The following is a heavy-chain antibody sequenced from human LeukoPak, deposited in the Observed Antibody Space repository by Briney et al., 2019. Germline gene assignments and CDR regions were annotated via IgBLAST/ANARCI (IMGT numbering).Heavy chain of an antibody. Sequence: SETLSLTCTVSGGSISSYYWGWIRQPPGKGLEWIGSIYHSGSTYYNPSLKSRVTISVDTSKNQFSLKLSSVTAADTAVYYCARLGITGTIGYWGQGTLVTVSS. V-gene: IGHV4-38-2*02. J-gene: IGHJ4*02. CDR2: IYHSGST. CDR3: ARLGITGTIGY. D-gene: IGHD1-7*01. CDR1: GGSISSYY.